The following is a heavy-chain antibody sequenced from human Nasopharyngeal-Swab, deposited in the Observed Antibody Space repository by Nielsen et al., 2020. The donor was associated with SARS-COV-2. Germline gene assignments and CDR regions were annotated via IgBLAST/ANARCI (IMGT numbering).Heavy chain of an antibody. D-gene: IGHD5-24*01. CDR2: IYPGDSDT. Sequence: GGSLRLSCKGSGYSFTSYWIGWVRQMPGKGLEWMGIIYPGDSDTRYSPPFQGQVTISADKSISTAYLQWSSLKASDTAMYYCARRPEMATIRAFDIWGQGTMVTVSS. CDR1: GYSFTSYW. V-gene: IGHV5-51*01. CDR3: ARRPEMATIRAFDI. J-gene: IGHJ3*02.